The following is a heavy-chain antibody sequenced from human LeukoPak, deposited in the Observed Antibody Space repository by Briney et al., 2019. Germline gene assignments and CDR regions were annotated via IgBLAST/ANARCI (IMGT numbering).Heavy chain of an antibody. CDR2: ISGSGDGT. V-gene: IGHV3-23*01. Sequence: GGSLRLSCAASGFTFSSYAMSWVRQTPGKALELVSIISGSGDGTYYADSVKGRFTISRDNSKNTVFLQMNSLRAEDTAKYYCAKGYRQWLSHFDYWGQGTLVTVSS. D-gene: IGHD6-19*01. CDR3: AKGYRQWLSHFDY. J-gene: IGHJ4*02. CDR1: GFTFSSYA.